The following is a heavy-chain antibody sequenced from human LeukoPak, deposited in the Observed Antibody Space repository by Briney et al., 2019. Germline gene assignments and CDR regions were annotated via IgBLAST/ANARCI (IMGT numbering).Heavy chain of an antibody. Sequence: ASVKVSCKASGYTFTSYYMHWVRQAPGQGLEWMGIINPSGGSTSYAQKFQGRVTMTRDTSTGTVYMELSSLRSEDTAVYYCAREELGSGSYSPAPFDYWGQGTLVTVSS. V-gene: IGHV1-46*01. CDR1: GYTFTSYY. J-gene: IGHJ4*02. CDR2: INPSGGST. CDR3: AREELGSGSYSPAPFDY. D-gene: IGHD3-10*01.